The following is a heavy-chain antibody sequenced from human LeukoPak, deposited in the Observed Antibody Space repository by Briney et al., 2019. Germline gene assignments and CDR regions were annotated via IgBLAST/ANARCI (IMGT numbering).Heavy chain of an antibody. CDR3: ARHVVAVGFDY. CDR1: GFTFSNYW. Sequence: PGGSLRLSCVASGFTFSNYWMSWVRQAPGKGLEWVANIKQDGSEKYYVDSVKGRFTISRDNAKNSLYLQLNSLRAEDTAVYYCARHVVAVGFDYWGQGTLVTVSS. V-gene: IGHV3-7*01. J-gene: IGHJ4*02. D-gene: IGHD3-22*01. CDR2: IKQDGSEK.